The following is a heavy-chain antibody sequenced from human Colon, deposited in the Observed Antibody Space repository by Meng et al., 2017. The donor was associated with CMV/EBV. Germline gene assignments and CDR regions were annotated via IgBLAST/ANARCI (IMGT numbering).Heavy chain of an antibody. J-gene: IGHJ4*02. V-gene: IGHV3-15*01. CDR3: TTQGGYDKDY. CDR1: EFTFSNAW. D-gene: IGHD5-12*01. Sequence: ETLSLTCATSSEFTFSNAWMTWVRQAPGKGLEWVGRIKSKSDGGTTDFAAAVKGRFIISRDESKNTLYLQMNSLKTEDTGVYYCTTQGGYDKDYWGQGALVTVSS. CDR2: IKSKSDGGTT.